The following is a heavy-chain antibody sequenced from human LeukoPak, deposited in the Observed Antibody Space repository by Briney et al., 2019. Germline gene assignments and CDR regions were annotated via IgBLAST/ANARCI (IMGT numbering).Heavy chain of an antibody. CDR3: AREADYDILTGYYFDAFDI. Sequence: GGSLRLSCAASGFTFSSYEMNWVRQAPGKGLEWVSYISSSCSTIYYADSVKGRFTISRDNAKNSLYLQMNSLRAEDRAVYYCAREADYDILTGYYFDAFDIWGQGTMVTVSS. J-gene: IGHJ3*02. CDR1: GFTFSSYE. V-gene: IGHV3-48*03. D-gene: IGHD3-9*01. CDR2: ISSSCSTI.